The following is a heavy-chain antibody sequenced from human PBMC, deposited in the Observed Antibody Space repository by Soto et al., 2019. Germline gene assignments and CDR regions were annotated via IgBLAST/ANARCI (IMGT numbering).Heavy chain of an antibody. D-gene: IGHD2-2*01. CDR1: GGSISSGGYX. V-gene: IGHV4-30-2*01. CDR2: IYHSGST. J-gene: IGHJ5*02. CDR3: ARVPDR. Sequence: QLQLQESGSGLVKPSQTLSLTCAVSGGSISSGGYXWSWIRQPPGKGLEWIGYIYHSGSTYYNPSXXSXXXXXXXXXXXXXXXXLXXXTXADTXVYYCARVPDRWGQGTLVTVSS.